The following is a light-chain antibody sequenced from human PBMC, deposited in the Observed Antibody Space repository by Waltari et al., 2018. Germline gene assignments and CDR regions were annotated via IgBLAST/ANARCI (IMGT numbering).Light chain of an antibody. Sequence: QSALTQPASVSGSPGQSITISCTGTNSDVGHYNLVSWYQQHPGKAPKLIIYEVTKGPSGVSNRFSGSKSGNTASLTISGLQAEDEADYYCCSYAGSVTRVFGGGTKLTVL. CDR1: NSDVGHYNL. V-gene: IGLV2-23*02. CDR3: CSYAGSVTRV. CDR2: EVT. J-gene: IGLJ3*02.